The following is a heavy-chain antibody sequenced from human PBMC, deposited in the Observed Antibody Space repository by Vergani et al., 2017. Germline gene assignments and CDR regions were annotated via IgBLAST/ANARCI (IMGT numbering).Heavy chain of an antibody. CDR1: GGTFSSYA. J-gene: IGHJ6*02. CDR2: IIPIFGTA. D-gene: IGHD5-18*01. CDR3: ARGGYSYGYADYYYGMDV. V-gene: IGHV1-69*12. Sequence: QVQLVQSGAEVKKPGSSVKVSCKASGGTFSSYAISWVRQAPGQGLEWMGGIIPIFGTANYAQKFQGRVTMTADESTSTAYMELSSLRSEDTAVYYCARGGYSYGYADYYYGMDVWGQGTTVTVSS.